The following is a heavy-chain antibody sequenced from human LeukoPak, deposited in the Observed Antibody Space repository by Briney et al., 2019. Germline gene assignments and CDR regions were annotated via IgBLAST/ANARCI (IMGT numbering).Heavy chain of an antibody. CDR1: GGSFSGYY. V-gene: IGHV4-34*01. J-gene: IGHJ4*02. Sequence: NASETLSLTCAVYGGSFSGYYWSWIRQPPGKGLEWIGEINHSGSTNYNPSLKSRVTISVDTSKNQFSLKLSSVTAADTAVYYCARGLWAPVDWGQGTLVTVSS. CDR2: INHSGST. CDR3: ARGLWAPVD. D-gene: IGHD3-16*01.